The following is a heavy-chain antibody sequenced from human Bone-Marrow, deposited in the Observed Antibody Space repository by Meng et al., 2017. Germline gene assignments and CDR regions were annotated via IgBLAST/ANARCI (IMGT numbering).Heavy chain of an antibody. J-gene: IGHJ4*02. CDR2: IYYSGST. CDR1: GGSISSGGYY. V-gene: IGHV4-31*03. CDR3: AASPGWWRIDS. Sequence: QVQRQESGPGLVKPSQTLSLTCTVSGGSISSGGYYWSWIRQHPGRGLEWIGYIYYSGSTNYNPSLRSRVTISVDTSKNQFSLRLTSVTAADTAVYYCAASPGWWRIDSWGQGTLVTVSS. D-gene: IGHD6-19*01.